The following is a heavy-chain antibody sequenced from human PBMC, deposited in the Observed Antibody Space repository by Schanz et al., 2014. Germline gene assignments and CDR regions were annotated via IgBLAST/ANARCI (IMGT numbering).Heavy chain of an antibody. Sequence: DVQLLESGGGLVQPGGSLRLSCAVSGFTVSSNHMSWVRQAPGKGLEWVSSISSSSSYIYYADSVKGRFTISRDNAKNSLFLQMNSLRAEDTAVYYCAKARRKSNCSGGRCFHYSYYGMDVWGQGTTVTVSS. J-gene: IGHJ6*02. D-gene: IGHD2-15*01. V-gene: IGHV3-21*04. CDR3: AKARRKSNCSGGRCFHYSYYGMDV. CDR2: ISSSSSYI. CDR1: GFTVSSNH.